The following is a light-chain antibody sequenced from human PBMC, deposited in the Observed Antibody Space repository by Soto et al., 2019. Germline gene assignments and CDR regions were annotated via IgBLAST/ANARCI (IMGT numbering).Light chain of an antibody. CDR3: QHYNSYPYS. CDR1: QTINEW. Sequence: DIQMTQSPSTLSASVGERVTITCRASQTINEWVAWYQQKIGKAPKVLIYQASTLASAVPSRFSGSGSGTTFTLTISSLQPDDFATYYCQHYNSYPYSFGQGTKLEI. J-gene: IGKJ2*03. CDR2: QAS. V-gene: IGKV1-5*03.